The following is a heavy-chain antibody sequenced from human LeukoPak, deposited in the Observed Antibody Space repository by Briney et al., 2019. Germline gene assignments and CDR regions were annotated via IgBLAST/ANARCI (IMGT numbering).Heavy chain of an antibody. J-gene: IGHJ4*02. Sequence: SQILSLTCTVSGGSSSSGGYYWSWIRQPPGKGLEWIGYIYHSGSTYYNPSLKSRVTISVDRSKNQFSLKLSSVTAADTAVYYCARDEGYCSSTSCHYWGQGTLVTVSS. CDR3: ARDEGYCSSTSCHY. D-gene: IGHD2-2*01. V-gene: IGHV4-30-2*01. CDR1: GGSSSSGGYY. CDR2: IYHSGST.